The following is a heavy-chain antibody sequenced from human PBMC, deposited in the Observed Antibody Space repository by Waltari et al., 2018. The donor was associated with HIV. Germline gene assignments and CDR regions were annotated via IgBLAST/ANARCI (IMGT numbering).Heavy chain of an antibody. D-gene: IGHD2-8*02. CDR3: ARVFAGGGDYFDY. CDR2: IYTSGIT. CDR1: GGSISSGSYY. J-gene: IGHJ4*02. V-gene: IGHV4-61*02. Sequence: QVQLQESGPGLVKPSQTLSLTCTVSGGSISSGSYYWSWIRQPAGKGLEWVGRIYTSGITNYHPSLRSRVTILLDTSKNQFSLRLGSVTAADTAVYYCARVFAGGGDYFDYWGQGTLVTVSS.